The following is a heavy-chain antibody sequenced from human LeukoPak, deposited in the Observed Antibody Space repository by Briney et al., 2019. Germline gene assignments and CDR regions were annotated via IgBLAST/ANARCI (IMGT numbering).Heavy chain of an antibody. Sequence: SETLSLTCTVSDDSMTGYYWSWIRQPPGKGLEWIGYIYYSGNTNYNPSLKSRVTISVDTSKNQFSLKLNSVTAADTAVYYCARRNDFGIWGQGTMVTVSS. CDR2: IYYSGNT. CDR3: ARRNDFGI. J-gene: IGHJ3*02. CDR1: DDSMTGYY. V-gene: IGHV4-59*08.